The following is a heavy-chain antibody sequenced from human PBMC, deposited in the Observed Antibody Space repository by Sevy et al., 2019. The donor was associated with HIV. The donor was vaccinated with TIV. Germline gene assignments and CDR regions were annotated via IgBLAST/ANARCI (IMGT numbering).Heavy chain of an antibody. CDR2: IKQDGSVR. Sequence: GGSLRLSCVASGFTLNSYWMSWVRQAPGKGLEWVDNIKQDGSVRYYVDSVKGRFTISRDNARNLVYLQMNSLRVEDTALYYCVRAIAADGSFWGQGTLVTVSS. D-gene: IGHD6-13*01. CDR3: VRAIAADGSF. V-gene: IGHV3-7*01. CDR1: GFTLNSYW. J-gene: IGHJ4*02.